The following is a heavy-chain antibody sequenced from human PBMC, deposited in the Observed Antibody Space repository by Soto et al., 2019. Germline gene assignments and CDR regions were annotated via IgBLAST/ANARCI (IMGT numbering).Heavy chain of an antibody. V-gene: IGHV3-21*01. Sequence: PGGSLRLSCAASGFTFSSYGMNWVRQAPGKGLEWVSSISSSSSYIYYADSVKGRFTISRDNAKNSLYLQMNSLRAEDTAVYYCARDGYSYGYYYYYGMDVWGQGTTVTVSS. CDR2: ISSSSSYI. CDR1: GFTFSSYG. CDR3: ARDGYSYGYYYYYGMDV. J-gene: IGHJ6*02. D-gene: IGHD5-18*01.